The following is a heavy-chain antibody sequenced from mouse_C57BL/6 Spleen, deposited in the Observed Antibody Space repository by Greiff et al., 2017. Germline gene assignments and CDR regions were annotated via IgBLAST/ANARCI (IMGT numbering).Heavy chain of an antibody. CDR1: GYSFTDYN. V-gene: IGHV1-39*01. J-gene: IGHJ4*01. CDR3: AIATPGNYAMDY. CDR2: INPNSGST. Sequence: EVQLQQSGPELVKPGASVKISCTASGYSFTDYNMNWVKQSPGKRLEWIGVINPNSGSTSYHQKFKGKATLTVDQSSSTAYMQLNSLTSEDSAVYYCAIATPGNYAMDYWGQGTSVTVSS.